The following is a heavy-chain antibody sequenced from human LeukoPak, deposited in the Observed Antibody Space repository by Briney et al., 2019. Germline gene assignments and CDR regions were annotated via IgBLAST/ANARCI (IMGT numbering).Heavy chain of an antibody. D-gene: IGHD3-22*01. CDR1: GFTFSSYW. CDR2: IKEDGSEK. CDR3: ARDSSGYH. Sequence: GGCLRLSCGASGFTFSSYWMSWVRQAPGKGLEWVANIKEDGSEKYYGDSVKGRFTISRDNAKNSLYLQMNSLRAEDTAVYYCARDSSGYHWGKGTLVTVSS. J-gene: IGHJ5*02. V-gene: IGHV3-7*01.